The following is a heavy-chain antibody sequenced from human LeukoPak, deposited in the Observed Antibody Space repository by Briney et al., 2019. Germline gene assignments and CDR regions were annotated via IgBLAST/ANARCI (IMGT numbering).Heavy chain of an antibody. J-gene: IGHJ4*02. Sequence: PGGSLRLSCAASGFIVSNKYMNWVRQAPGKGLEWVSYINGGSSPIYYADSVRGRFTISRDNAKNSLYLQMNSLRAEDTAVYYCVRDNPRCCGVVPANIDDYWGQGTLVTVSS. V-gene: IGHV3-48*01. CDR2: INGGSSPI. CDR1: GFIVSNKY. CDR3: VRDNPRCCGVVPANIDDY. D-gene: IGHD2-15*01.